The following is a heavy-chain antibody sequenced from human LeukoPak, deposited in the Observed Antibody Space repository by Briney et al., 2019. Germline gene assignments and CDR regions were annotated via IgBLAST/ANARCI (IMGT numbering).Heavy chain of an antibody. J-gene: IGHJ4*02. CDR1: GFTFSSYA. CDR3: ARDHPRSPIEEQQLVQDSNSFDY. Sequence: GGPLRLSCAASGFTFSSYAMHWVRQAPGKGLEGVAVISYDGRNKYYADSVKGRFTISRDNSKNTLYLQMNSLRAEDTAVYYCARDHPRSPIEEQQLVQDSNSFDYWGQGTLVTVSS. D-gene: IGHD6-13*01. V-gene: IGHV3-30*04. CDR2: ISYDGRNK.